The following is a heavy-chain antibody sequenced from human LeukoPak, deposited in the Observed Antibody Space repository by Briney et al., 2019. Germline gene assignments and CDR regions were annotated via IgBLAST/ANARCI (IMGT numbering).Heavy chain of an antibody. Sequence: SETLSLTCTVSGGSISSYYWSWIRQPPGKGLEWIGYIYYSGSTNYNPSLKSRVTISVDTSKNQFSLKLSSVTAADTAVYYCARRNSGYEYFDYWGQGTLVTVSS. CDR3: ARRNSGYEYFDY. V-gene: IGHV4-59*08. J-gene: IGHJ4*02. D-gene: IGHD5-12*01. CDR1: GGSISSYY. CDR2: IYYSGST.